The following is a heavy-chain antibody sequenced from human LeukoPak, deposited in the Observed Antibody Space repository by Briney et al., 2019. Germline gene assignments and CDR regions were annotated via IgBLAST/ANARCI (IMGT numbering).Heavy chain of an antibody. CDR1: GFTFSDHY. Sequence: GGSLRLSCAVSGFTFSDHYMSWIRQAPGKGLEWVAVIWYDGSNKYYADSVKGRFTISRDNSKNTLYLQMNSLRAEDTAVYYCARDFERGIAVAGIDYWGQGTLVTVSS. J-gene: IGHJ4*02. CDR2: IWYDGSNK. D-gene: IGHD6-19*01. CDR3: ARDFERGIAVAGIDY. V-gene: IGHV3-33*08.